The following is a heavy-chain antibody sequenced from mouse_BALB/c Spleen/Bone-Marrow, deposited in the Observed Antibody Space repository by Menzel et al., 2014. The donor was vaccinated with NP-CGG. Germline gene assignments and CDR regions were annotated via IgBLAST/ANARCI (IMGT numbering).Heavy chain of an antibody. Sequence: EVHLVESGGGLVQPGGSLRLSCAASGFDFSRFWMSWVRQAPGKGLEWIGEINPDSSTINYTPSLKDKFIITRDNAKNTLYLQMSKVISEDTSLYYCARLNYYCNLFFWGAWTTVTVSS. J-gene: IGHJ1*01. CDR3: ARLNYYCNLFF. CDR2: INPDSSTI. CDR1: GFDFSRFW. D-gene: IGHD1-1*01. V-gene: IGHV4-1*02.